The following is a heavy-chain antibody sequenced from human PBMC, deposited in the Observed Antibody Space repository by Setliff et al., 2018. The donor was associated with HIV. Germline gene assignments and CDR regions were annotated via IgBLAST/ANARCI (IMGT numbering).Heavy chain of an antibody. V-gene: IGHV1-69*13. Sequence: ASVKVSCKASGGNFRFYAFSWVRQAPGQGLECMGGIIPMFVTANYAQKFQDRVTITADESTSTAYMELSSLSFEDTAVYYCARAKATRQARPTNCFDPWRQGTLVTVSS. CDR1: GGNFRFYA. CDR2: IIPMFVTA. CDR3: ARAKATRQARPTNCFDP. D-gene: IGHD1-1*01. J-gene: IGHJ5*02.